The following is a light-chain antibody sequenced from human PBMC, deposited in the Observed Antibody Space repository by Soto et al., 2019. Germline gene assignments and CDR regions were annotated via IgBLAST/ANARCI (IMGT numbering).Light chain of an antibody. CDR3: QKYERYRYT. Sequence: DIQMTQSPSTLSASVGDRVTITCRASQTVGSWLAWYQQKPGKAPKLLIYEASNLQSGVPSRFSGSGSGTEFTLTISSLQPDDFAAYYCQKYERYRYTFGQGTKLEIK. V-gene: IGKV1-5*03. CDR1: QTVGSW. J-gene: IGKJ2*01. CDR2: EAS.